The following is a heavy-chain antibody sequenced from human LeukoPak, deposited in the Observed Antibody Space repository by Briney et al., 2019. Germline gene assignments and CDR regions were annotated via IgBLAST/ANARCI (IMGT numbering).Heavy chain of an antibody. CDR3: AREGPDY. CDR1: GFIFSNYW. J-gene: IGHJ4*02. V-gene: IGHV3-74*01. Sequence: GGYLRLSCAASGFIFSNYWMHWVRHAPGKGLEWVSGINEEGSDTKYADSVRGQFTISRDNAKNTLSLQMDSMRADDTAVYYCAREGPDYWGQGTLVTVSS. CDR2: INEEGSDT.